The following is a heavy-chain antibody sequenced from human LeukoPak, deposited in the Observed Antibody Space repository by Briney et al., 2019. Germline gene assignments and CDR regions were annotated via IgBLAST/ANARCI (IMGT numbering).Heavy chain of an antibody. CDR1: GGSFSGYY. CDR3: ARAVGYYDFWSGYYSAYYFDY. V-gene: IGHV4-34*01. CDR2: INHSGST. Sequence: SETLSLTCAVYGGSFSGYYWSWIRQPPGKGLEWIGEINHSGSTNYNPPLKSRVTISVDTSKNQFSLKLSSVTAADTAVYYCARAVGYYDFWSGYYSAYYFDYWGQGTLVTVSS. J-gene: IGHJ4*02. D-gene: IGHD3-3*01.